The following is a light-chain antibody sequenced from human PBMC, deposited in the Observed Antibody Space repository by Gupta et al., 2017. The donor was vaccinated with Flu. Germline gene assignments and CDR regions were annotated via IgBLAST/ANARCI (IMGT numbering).Light chain of an antibody. CDR1: SSDFGGYKY. CDR2: EFS. V-gene: IGLV2-14*01. J-gene: IGLJ1*01. Sequence: QSALTHPASVSGSPGHSTTISCTGTSSDFGGYKYVSFSQQHPGKSPKLMIYEFSNRPSVVSNRFSGSKSGNTACLTISVLQAEEEADYYCSSYTSSSTYVFGTGTKVTVL. CDR3: SSYTSSSTYV.